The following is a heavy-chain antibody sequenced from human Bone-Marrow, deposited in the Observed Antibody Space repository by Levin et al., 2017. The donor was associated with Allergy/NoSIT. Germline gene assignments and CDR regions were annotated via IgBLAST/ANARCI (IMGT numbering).Heavy chain of an antibody. J-gene: IGHJ4*02. CDR1: GFTFSSYG. V-gene: IGHV3-30*18. CDR2: ISYDGSNK. D-gene: IGHD4-17*01. CDR3: AKSDYGDYWMFDY. Sequence: GGSLRLSCAASGFTFSSYGMHWVRQAPGKGLEWVAVISYDGSNKYYADSVKGRFTISRDNSKNTLYLQMNSLRAEDTAVYYCAKSDYGDYWMFDYWGQGTLVTVSS.